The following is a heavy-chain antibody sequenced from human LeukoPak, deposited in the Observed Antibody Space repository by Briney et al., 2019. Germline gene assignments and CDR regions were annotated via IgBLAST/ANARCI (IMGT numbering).Heavy chain of an antibody. D-gene: IGHD2-15*01. CDR1: GGSISSYY. V-gene: IGHV4-59*08. J-gene: IGHJ4*02. CDR2: IYYSGST. CDR3: ARQGYCSGGSCSADFDY. Sequence: SETLSLTCTVSGGSISSYYWSWIRQPPGKGLEWIGYIYYSGSTNYNPSLKSRVTISVDTSKNLFSLKLSSVTAADTAVYYCARQGYCSGGSCSADFDYWGQGTLVTVSS.